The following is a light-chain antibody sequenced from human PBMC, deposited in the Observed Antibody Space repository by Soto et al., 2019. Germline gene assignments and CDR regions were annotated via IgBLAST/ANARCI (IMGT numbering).Light chain of an antibody. CDR2: GDT. CDR3: QVWDGSCDHNV. J-gene: IGLJ1*01. V-gene: IGLV3-21*02. CDR1: NIATKH. Sequence: SYELTQPPSVSVAPGQTATITCVGNNIATKHLHWYQQKPGQAPLLVVYGDTDRPSGIPERISVSNSGNTATLTISGVEAGDEADYYCQVWDGSCDHNVVGTGSKVTVL.